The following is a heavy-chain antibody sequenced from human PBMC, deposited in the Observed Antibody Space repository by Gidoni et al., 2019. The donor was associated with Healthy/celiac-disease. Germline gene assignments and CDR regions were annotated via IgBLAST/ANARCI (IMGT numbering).Heavy chain of an antibody. D-gene: IGHD3-3*01. Sequence: QVQLQESGPGLVKPSETLSLTCTVPGGSISSYYWSWIRQPPGKGLEWIGYIYYSGSTNYNPSLKSRVTISVDTSKNQFSLKLSSVTAADTAVYYCASGPFWSGNDHYFDYWGQGTLVTVSS. CDR3: ASGPFWSGNDHYFDY. V-gene: IGHV4-59*01. CDR2: IYYSGST. J-gene: IGHJ4*02. CDR1: GGSISSYY.